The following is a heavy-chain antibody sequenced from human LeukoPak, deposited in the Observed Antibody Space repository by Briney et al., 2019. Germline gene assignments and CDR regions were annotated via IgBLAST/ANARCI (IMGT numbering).Heavy chain of an antibody. V-gene: IGHV6-1*01. CDR3: AREWEYSGSYGGYRREENYFDY. Sequence: SQTLSLTCAISGDSVSSNSAAWNWIRQSPSRGLEWLGRTYYRSKWYNDYAVSVKSRITINPDTSKNQFSLKLSSVTAADTAVYYCAREWEYSGSYGGYRREENYFDYWGQGTLVTVSS. D-gene: IGHD1-26*01. J-gene: IGHJ4*02. CDR1: GDSVSSNSAA. CDR2: TYYRSKWYN.